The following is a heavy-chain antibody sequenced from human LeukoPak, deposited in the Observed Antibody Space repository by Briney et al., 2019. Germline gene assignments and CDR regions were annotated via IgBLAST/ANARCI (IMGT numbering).Heavy chain of an antibody. V-gene: IGHV1-2*02. CDR3: ASPYYYDSSGYYPNDAFDI. Sequence: ASVKVSCKASGYTFNGYYMHWVRQAPGQGLEWMGWINPNSGGTNYAQKFQGRVTMTRDTSISTAYMELSRLRSDDTAVYYCASPYYYDSSGYYPNDAFDIWGQGTMVTVSS. CDR1: GYTFNGYY. D-gene: IGHD3-22*01. J-gene: IGHJ3*02. CDR2: INPNSGGT.